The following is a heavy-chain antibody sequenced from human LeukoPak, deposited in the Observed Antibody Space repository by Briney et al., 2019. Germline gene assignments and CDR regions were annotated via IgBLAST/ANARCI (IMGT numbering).Heavy chain of an antibody. V-gene: IGHV1-69*13. J-gene: IGHJ4*02. CDR3: ARGSSWYGYSSGCDY. Sequence: SVKVSCKASGGTFSSYAISWVRQAPGQGLEWMGGIIPIFGTANYAQKFQGRVTITADESTSTAYMELSSLRSEDTAVYYCARGSSWYGYSSGCDYWGQGTLVTVSS. CDR1: GGTFSSYA. CDR2: IIPIFGTA. D-gene: IGHD6-19*01.